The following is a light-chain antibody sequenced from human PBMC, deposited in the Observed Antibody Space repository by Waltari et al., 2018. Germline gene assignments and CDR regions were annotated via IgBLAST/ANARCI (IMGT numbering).Light chain of an antibody. Sequence: EVVMTQYQATVSVSPGERATLSCSASQSINSYLAWYQQKPGQAPRLLIYGASTRATGIPARFCGSWSGTDFTLTISSLQSENFAIYYCQQYNKWPLTFGPGTKVHF. CDR1: QSINSY. V-gene: IGKV3-15*01. J-gene: IGKJ3*01. CDR3: QQYNKWPLT. CDR2: GAS.